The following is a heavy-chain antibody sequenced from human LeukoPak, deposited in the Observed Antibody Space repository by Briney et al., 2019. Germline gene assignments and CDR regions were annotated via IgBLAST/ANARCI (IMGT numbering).Heavy chain of an antibody. Sequence: ASVKVSCKASGYTFTSYDINWVRQATGQGLEWMGWMNPNSGNTDYAQKFQGRVTMTRDTSISTAYMELSRLTSDDTAVYYCASLAHFDGSTYYPDFWGQGTLVTVSS. CDR2: MNPNSGNT. D-gene: IGHD3-22*01. CDR3: ASLAHFDGSTYYPDF. J-gene: IGHJ4*02. V-gene: IGHV1-8*02. CDR1: GYTFTSYD.